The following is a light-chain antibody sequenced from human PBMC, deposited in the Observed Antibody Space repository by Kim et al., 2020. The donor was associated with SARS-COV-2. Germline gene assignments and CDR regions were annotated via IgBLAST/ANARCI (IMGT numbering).Light chain of an antibody. V-gene: IGLV3-1*01. Sequence: VSPGQTVSITCSGDKLGDKYACWYQQKPGQSPVLVIYQDSKRPSGIPERFSGSNSGNTATLTISGTQAMDEADYYCQAWDSSTVVFGGGTKLTVL. J-gene: IGLJ2*01. CDR3: QAWDSSTVV. CDR2: QDS. CDR1: KLGDKY.